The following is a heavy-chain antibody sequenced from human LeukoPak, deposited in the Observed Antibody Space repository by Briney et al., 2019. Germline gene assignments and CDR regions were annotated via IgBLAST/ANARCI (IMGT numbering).Heavy chain of an antibody. CDR2: INPNSGGT. CDR3: ARDRIDSSSWYGYRPFDY. J-gene: IGHJ4*02. V-gene: IGHV1-2*04. CDR1: GYTFTGYY. Sequence: ASXKVXCKXSGYTFTGYYMHWVRQAPGQXLEWMGWINPNSGGTNYAQKFQGWVTMTRDTSISTAYMELSRLRSDDTAVYYCARDRIDSSSWYGYRPFDYWGQGTLVTVSS. D-gene: IGHD6-13*01.